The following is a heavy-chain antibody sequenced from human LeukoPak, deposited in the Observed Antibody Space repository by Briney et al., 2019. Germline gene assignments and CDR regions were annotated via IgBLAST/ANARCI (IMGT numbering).Heavy chain of an antibody. J-gene: IGHJ6*02. CDR3: ARDRGLYYYGMDV. CDR1: GGSIISTSFY. CDR2: IYHSGST. V-gene: IGHV4-39*02. Sequence: SETLSLTCTVSGGSIISTSFYWGWIRQPPGKGLAWLGSIYHSGSTYDNPSLKSRVTISVDRSKNQFSLKLSSVTAADTAVYYCARDRGLYYYGMDVWGQGATVTVSS.